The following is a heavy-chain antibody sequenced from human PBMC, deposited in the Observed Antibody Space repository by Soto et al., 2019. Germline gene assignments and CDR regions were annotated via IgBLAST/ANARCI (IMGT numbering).Heavy chain of an antibody. J-gene: IGHJ6*02. V-gene: IGHV3-11*06. D-gene: IGHD3-22*01. CDR1: GFTFSDYY. CDR3: ARDVPGYYDSSGPLGMDV. Sequence: GGSLRLSCAASGFTFSDYYMSWIRQAPGKGLEWVSYISSSSSYTNYADSVKGRFTISRDNAKNSLYLQMNSLRAEDTAVYYCARDVPGYYDSSGPLGMDVWGQGTTVTVSS. CDR2: ISSSSSYT.